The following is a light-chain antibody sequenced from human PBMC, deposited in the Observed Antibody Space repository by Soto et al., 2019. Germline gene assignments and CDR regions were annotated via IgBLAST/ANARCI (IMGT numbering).Light chain of an antibody. J-gene: IGLJ3*02. CDR2: EVS. V-gene: IGLV2-14*01. CDR3: SSYTSSNTWV. Sequence: QSALTQPASVSGSPGQSITISCTGTSSDVGDYNYVSWYRQHPGKAPKLMIYEVSNRPSGISDRFSGSKSGNTASLTISGLQAEEEADYYCSSYTSSNTWVFGGGTKLTVL. CDR1: SSDVGDYNY.